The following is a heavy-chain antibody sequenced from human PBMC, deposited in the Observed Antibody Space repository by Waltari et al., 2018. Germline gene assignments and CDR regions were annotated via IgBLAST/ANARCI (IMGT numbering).Heavy chain of an antibody. J-gene: IGHJ3*02. D-gene: IGHD2-15*01. Sequence: QLQLQESGPGLVKPSETLSLTCTVSGGSISSSSYYWGWIRQPPGKGLEWIGRIYYSGSTYYNPSLKSRVTISVDTSKNQFSLKLSSVTAADTAVYYCARHSVRIDDAFDIWGQGTMVTVSS. CDR2: IYYSGST. CDR1: GGSISSSSYY. V-gene: IGHV4-39*01. CDR3: ARHSVRIDDAFDI.